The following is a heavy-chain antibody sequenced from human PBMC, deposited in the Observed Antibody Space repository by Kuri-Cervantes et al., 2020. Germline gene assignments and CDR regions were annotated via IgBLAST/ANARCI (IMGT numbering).Heavy chain of an antibody. CDR3: AKDLSTSWPLMYYYYGMDV. D-gene: IGHD2-2*01. CDR2: ISYDGSNK. Sequence: GESLKISCAASGFTLNINAMPWVRQAPAKGLEWVAVISYDGSNKYYADSVKGRFTISRDNSKNTLYLQINGLRAEDTAVYYCAKDLSTSWPLMYYYYGMDVWGQGTTVTVSS. J-gene: IGHJ6*02. CDR1: GFTLNINA. V-gene: IGHV3-30*01.